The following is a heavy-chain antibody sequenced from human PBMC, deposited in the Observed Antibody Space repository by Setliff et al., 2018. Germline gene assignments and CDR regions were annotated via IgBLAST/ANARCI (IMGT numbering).Heavy chain of an antibody. V-gene: IGHV4-4*07. CDR2: IYTSGST. CDR1: GGSVSNYY. Sequence: SETLSLTCTVSGGSVSNYYWSWIRQPAGKGLEWIGRIYTSGSTNYNPSLKSRVTMSVDTSKNQFSLKLSSVTAADTAVHYCARKGISALSGAFDMWGQGTMVTVS. D-gene: IGHD1-26*01. CDR3: ARKGISALSGAFDM. J-gene: IGHJ3*02.